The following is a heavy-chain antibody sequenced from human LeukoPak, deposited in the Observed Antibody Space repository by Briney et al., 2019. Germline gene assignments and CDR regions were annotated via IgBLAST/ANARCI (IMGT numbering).Heavy chain of an antibody. CDR3: ARLRSGGQVAGVYFDS. CDR1: GGSISSYY. CDR2: IYSSGST. V-gene: IGHV4-4*07. Sequence: SETLSLTCTVSGGSISSYYWSWIRQPAGKGLEWIGRIYSSGSTNYNPSLKSRVIMSVDTSKIQFSLKLNSVTAADTAVYYCARLRSGGQVAGVYFDSWGQGTLVTVSS. D-gene: IGHD6-19*01. J-gene: IGHJ4*02.